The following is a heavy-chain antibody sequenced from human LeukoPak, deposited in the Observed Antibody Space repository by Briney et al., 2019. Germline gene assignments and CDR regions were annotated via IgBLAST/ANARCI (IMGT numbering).Heavy chain of an antibody. CDR3: AREGWGYYFDF. J-gene: IGHJ4*02. CDR1: GGSISSYY. V-gene: IGHV4-59*01. D-gene: IGHD7-27*01. Sequence: SSETLSLTCTVSGGSISSYYWSWIRQPPGKGLEWIGYIYYSGTPNYNPSLKSRVTISVDTSKNQFSLKLSSVTAADTAVYYCAREGWGYYFDFWGQGTLVTVSS. CDR2: IYYSGTP.